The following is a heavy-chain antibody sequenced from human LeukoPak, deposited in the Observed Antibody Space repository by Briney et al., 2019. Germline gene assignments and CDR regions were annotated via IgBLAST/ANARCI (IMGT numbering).Heavy chain of an antibody. J-gene: IGHJ5*02. CDR3: TSHAAFDP. CDR2: IKSKNVGGTT. Sequence: KPGGSLRLSCAASGFTFNNAWMNWVRQAPGKGLEWVGRIKSKNVGGTTDYAAPVKGRFTISRDDSKNTVYLQMNSLKIEDTVVYYCTSHAAFDPWGQGTLVTVSS. CDR1: GFTFNNAW. V-gene: IGHV3-15*01.